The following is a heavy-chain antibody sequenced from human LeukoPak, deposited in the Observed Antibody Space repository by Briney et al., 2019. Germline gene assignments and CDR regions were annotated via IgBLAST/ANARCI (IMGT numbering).Heavy chain of an antibody. CDR3: ARDRYSYVFYYYMDV. V-gene: IGHV3-30*03. CDR1: GGSISSSS. Sequence: LSLTCTVSGGSISSSSYYWGWIRQPPGKGLEWAAVISYDGSNKYYADSVKGRFTISRDNSKNTLYLQMNSLRAEDTAVYYCARDRYSYVFYYYMDVWGKGTTVTVSS. D-gene: IGHD5-18*01. CDR2: ISYDGSNK. J-gene: IGHJ6*03.